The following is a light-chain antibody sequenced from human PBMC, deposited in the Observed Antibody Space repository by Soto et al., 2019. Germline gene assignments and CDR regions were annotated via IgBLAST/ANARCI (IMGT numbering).Light chain of an antibody. J-gene: IGKJ5*01. CDR3: QQRGDWPPIT. Sequence: EIALTQSPGTLSLSPGETATLSCRAIQSVSSSYLAWYQQKPGQPPRLLIYNASNRTTGIPARFSGSGSGTDFTLTISSLEPEDFAVYYCQQRGDWPPITFGQGTRLEIK. V-gene: IGKV3D-20*02. CDR1: QSVSSSY. CDR2: NAS.